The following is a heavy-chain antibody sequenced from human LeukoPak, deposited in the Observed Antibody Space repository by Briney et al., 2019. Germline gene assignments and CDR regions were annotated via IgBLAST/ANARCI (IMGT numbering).Heavy chain of an antibody. CDR3: ARPPYGANSLYYFDY. D-gene: IGHD4-23*01. V-gene: IGHV1-46*01. Sequence: ASVKVSCKASGYTFTRYYIHWVRQAPGQGLEWMGIINPSGGSTSYAQKFHGRATMTRDTSTSTVYMELSSLRSEDTAVYYCARPPYGANSLYYFDYWGQGTLVTVSS. CDR1: GYTFTRYY. CDR2: INPSGGST. J-gene: IGHJ4*02.